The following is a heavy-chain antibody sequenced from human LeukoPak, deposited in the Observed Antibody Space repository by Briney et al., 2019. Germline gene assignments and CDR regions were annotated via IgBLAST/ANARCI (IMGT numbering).Heavy chain of an antibody. Sequence: GGSLRLSCAASGFTFSSYAMSWVRQAPGKGLEWVSAISGSGGSTYYADSVKGRFTISRDNSKNALYLQMNSLRAEDTAVYYCAKFSASWAVAGMGKNWVDPWGQGTLVTVSS. CDR2: ISGSGGST. D-gene: IGHD6-19*01. CDR3: AKFSASWAVAGMGKNWVDP. J-gene: IGHJ5*02. V-gene: IGHV3-23*01. CDR1: GFTFSSYA.